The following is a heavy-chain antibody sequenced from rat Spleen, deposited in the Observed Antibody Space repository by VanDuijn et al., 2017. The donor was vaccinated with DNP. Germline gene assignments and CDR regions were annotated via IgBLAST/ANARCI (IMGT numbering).Heavy chain of an antibody. Sequence: EVQLVESGGGLVQPGWSLKLSCAASGFTFSNYDMAWVRQAPTKGLEWVASISPNGGSTYYRDSVKGRFTVSRDDAKSSLYLQMDSLRSEDTATYYCARHYYDGSYYFDYWGQGVMVTVSS. CDR1: GFTFSNYD. CDR3: ARHYYDGSYYFDY. V-gene: IGHV5-25*01. D-gene: IGHD1-12*02. J-gene: IGHJ2*01. CDR2: ISPNGGST.